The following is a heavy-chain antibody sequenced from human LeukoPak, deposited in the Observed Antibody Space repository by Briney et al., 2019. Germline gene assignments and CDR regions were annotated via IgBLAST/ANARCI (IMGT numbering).Heavy chain of an antibody. V-gene: IGHV4-39*07. CDR1: GGSMTSSTNH. CDR3: ARVDIGSGTYYRYYYYMDV. D-gene: IGHD3-10*01. J-gene: IGHJ6*03. Sequence: SETLSLTCGVSGGSMTSSTNHWGRIRQPPGKGLEWIGSIYYSGSTYYNPSLKSRVSISVDTSKKQFSLRLSSVTAADTAVYYCARVDIGSGTYYRYYYYMDVWGRGTTVTVSS. CDR2: IYYSGST.